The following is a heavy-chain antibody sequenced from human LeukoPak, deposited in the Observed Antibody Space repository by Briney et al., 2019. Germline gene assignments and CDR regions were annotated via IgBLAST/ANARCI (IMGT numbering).Heavy chain of an antibody. J-gene: IGHJ4*02. V-gene: IGHV3-30*03. CDR3: ATEWSAGF. CDR2: ISDDGSNK. CDR1: GFTFSTAW. D-gene: IGHD3-3*01. Sequence: GGSLRLSCAASGFTFSTAWMSWVRQAPGKGLEWVALISDDGSNKYYADSLKGRFTISRDNSKNTLYLQMNSLRAEDTAVYYCATEWSAGFWGQGTLVTVSS.